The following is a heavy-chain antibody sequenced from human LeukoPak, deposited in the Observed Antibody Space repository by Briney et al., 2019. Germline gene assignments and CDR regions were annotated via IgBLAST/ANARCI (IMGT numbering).Heavy chain of an antibody. CDR3: AKDRPNQYYYDSSGG. V-gene: IGHV3-30*02. Sequence: GGSLRLSCAASGFTFSSYSMHWVRQAPGKGLEWVAFIRYDGSNKYYADSVKGRFTISRDNSKNTLYLQMNSLRAEDTAVYYCAKDRPNQYYYDSSGGWGQGTLVTVSS. CDR2: IRYDGSNK. CDR1: GFTFSSYS. D-gene: IGHD3-22*01. J-gene: IGHJ4*02.